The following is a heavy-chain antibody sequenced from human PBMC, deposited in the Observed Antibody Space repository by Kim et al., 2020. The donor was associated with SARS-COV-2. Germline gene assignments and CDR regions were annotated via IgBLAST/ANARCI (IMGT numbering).Heavy chain of an antibody. D-gene: IGHD3-9*01. CDR1: GFTFDDYG. Sequence: GGSLRLSCAASGFTFDDYGMSWVRQAPGKGLECVSGINWNGGSTGYADSVKGRFTISRDNAKNSLYLQRNSLRAEDTALYHCARHNYVLRYFDWLKDYYGMYVWGQGTTFTVSS. CDR3: ARHNYVLRYFDWLKDYYGMYV. J-gene: IGHJ6*02. CDR2: INWNGGST. V-gene: IGHV3-20*01.